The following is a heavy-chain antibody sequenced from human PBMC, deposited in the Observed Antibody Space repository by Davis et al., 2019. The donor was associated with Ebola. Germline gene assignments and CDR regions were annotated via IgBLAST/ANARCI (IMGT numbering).Heavy chain of an antibody. Sequence: PGGSLSSCAASGFTSSGSAMHWVRQASGKGLEWVGRIRSKANSYATEYAASVKGRFTISRDDSKNTAYLQMNSLKTEDTAVYYCTSSAVAGTYDYWVQGTLVTVSS. CDR2: IRSKANSYAT. V-gene: IGHV3-73*01. CDR3: TSSAVAGTYDY. CDR1: GFTSSGSA. J-gene: IGHJ4*02. D-gene: IGHD6-19*01.